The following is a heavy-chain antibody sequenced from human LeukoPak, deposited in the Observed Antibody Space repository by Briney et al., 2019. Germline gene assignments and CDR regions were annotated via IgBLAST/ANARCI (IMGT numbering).Heavy chain of an antibody. D-gene: IGHD6-19*01. V-gene: IGHV1-2*02. CDR2: IKPNSGDT. J-gene: IGHJ6*03. Sequence: ASVKVSCKASGYSFADYYMHWVRQAPGQGLEWMGWIKPNSGDTRSAQKFQGRVTMTRDTSISIAYMELSRLRSDDTAVYYCARLIAYSSGWYDYYMDVWGKETTVTVSS. CDR1: GYSFADYY. CDR3: ARLIAYSSGWYDYYMDV.